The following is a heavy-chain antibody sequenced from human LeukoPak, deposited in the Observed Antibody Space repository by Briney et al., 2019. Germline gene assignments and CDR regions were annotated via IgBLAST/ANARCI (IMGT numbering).Heavy chain of an antibody. D-gene: IGHD3-22*01. CDR3: AKDHSSGYYSAFDI. CDR2: ISGSGGSP. V-gene: IGHV3-23*01. Sequence: PGGSLRLSCAASGFTFSSYAMIWVRQAPGKGLEWVSIISGSGGSPYYADSVKGRFSISRDNSKNTLFLQMTSLRAEDTAVYYCAKDHSSGYYSAFDIWGQGTMVTVSS. J-gene: IGHJ3*02. CDR1: GFTFSSYA.